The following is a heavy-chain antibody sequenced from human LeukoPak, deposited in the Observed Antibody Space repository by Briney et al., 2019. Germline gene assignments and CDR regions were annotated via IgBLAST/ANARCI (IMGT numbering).Heavy chain of an antibody. CDR3: ARLPYYGSGSDY. CDR1: GGSISSYF. V-gene: IGHV4-59*12. J-gene: IGHJ4*02. D-gene: IGHD3-10*01. CDR2: IYYSGST. Sequence: PSETLSLTCTVSGGSISSYFWSWIRQPPGKGLEWIGYIYYSGSTNYNPSLKSRVTISVDTSKNQFSLKLSSVTAADTAVYYCARLPYYGSGSDYWGQGTLVAVSS.